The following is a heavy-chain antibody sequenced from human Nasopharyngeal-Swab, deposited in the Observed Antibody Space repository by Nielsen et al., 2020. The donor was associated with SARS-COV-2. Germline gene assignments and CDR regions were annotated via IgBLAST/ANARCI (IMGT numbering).Heavy chain of an antibody. CDR2: ISGSGGST. CDR3: AKSGYSSSWYEATLTYFDY. D-gene: IGHD6-13*01. J-gene: IGHJ4*02. CDR1: GFTFSSYA. V-gene: IGHV3-23*01. Sequence: GESLTISCAASGFTFSSYAMSWVRQAPGKGLEWVSAISGSGGSTYYADSVKGRFTISRDNSKNTLYLQMNSLRAEDTAVYYCAKSGYSSSWYEATLTYFDYWGQGTLVTVSS.